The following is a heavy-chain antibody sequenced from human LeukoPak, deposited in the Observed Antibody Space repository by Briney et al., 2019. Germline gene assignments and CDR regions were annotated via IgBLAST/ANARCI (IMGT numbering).Heavy chain of an antibody. CDR3: ARVAAGPSSDAFDI. J-gene: IGHJ3*02. D-gene: IGHD6-6*01. CDR2: IYTSGSP. V-gene: IGHV4-61*02. CDR1: GGSISSGSYY. Sequence: SETLSLTCNVSGGSISSGSYYWSWIRQPAGKGLDWIGRIYTSGSPNYNPSLKSRVTISVDTSKNQFSLKLSSVTAADTAVYYCARVAAGPSSDAFDIWGQGTMVTVSS.